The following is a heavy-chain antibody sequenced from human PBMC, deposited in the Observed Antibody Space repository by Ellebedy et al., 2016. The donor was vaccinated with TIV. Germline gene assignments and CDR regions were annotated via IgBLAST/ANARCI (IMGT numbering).Heavy chain of an antibody. Sequence: MPGGSLRLSCTVSGGSINGYYWTWIRQSPGNALEWIGEIDHRGTTKYKPSLNSRVTMSVDTSKKQNSLKLSPVTAADTAVYYCAREPFGFGNGQKYGMDVWGHGTTVTVSS. D-gene: IGHD1-1*01. CDR3: AREPFGFGNGQKYGMDV. CDR1: GGSINGYY. J-gene: IGHJ6*02. V-gene: IGHV4-59*01. CDR2: IDHRGTT.